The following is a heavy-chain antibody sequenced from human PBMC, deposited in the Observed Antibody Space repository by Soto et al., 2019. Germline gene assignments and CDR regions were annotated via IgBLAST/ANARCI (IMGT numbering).Heavy chain of an antibody. J-gene: IGHJ6*02. CDR3: ARHQRVFGESPNYFYYGVDV. CDR1: GDSIRSGNHY. V-gene: IGHV4-30-4*01. CDR2: IYYSGST. D-gene: IGHD3-10*01. Sequence: SETLSLTCTVSGDSIRSGNHYWSWIRQPPGKGLEWSGYIYYSGSTYYSPSLKSRGTISVDTSKNQFSLKLSSVTAADTAIYYCARHQRVFGESPNYFYYGVDVWGQGTTVTVSS.